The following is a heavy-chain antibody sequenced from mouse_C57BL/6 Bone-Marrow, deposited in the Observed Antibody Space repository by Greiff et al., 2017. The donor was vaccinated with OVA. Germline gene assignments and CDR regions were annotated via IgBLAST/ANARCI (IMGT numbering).Heavy chain of an antibody. Sequence: VQLQQSGAELARPGASVKLSCKASGYTFTSYGISWVKQRTGQGLEWIGEIYPRSGNTYYNEKFKGKATLTADKSSSTAYMELRSLTSEDSAVYFCARDFYYGYAWFAYWGQGTLVTVSA. CDR3: ARDFYYGYAWFAY. J-gene: IGHJ3*01. V-gene: IGHV1-81*01. CDR2: IYPRSGNT. D-gene: IGHD2-2*01. CDR1: GYTFTSYG.